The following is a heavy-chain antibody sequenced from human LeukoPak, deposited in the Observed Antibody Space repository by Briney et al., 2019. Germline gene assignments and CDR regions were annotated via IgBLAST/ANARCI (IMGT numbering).Heavy chain of an antibody. CDR1: GFTFSSYW. Sequence: GGSLRLSCAASGFTFSSYWMHWVRQTPGKGLVWVSRTNHDGSSTNYADSVKGRFTISRDNAKNTLYLQMNSLRAENTAVYYCARVEGSDYWGQGTLVTVSS. J-gene: IGHJ4*02. CDR2: TNHDGSST. D-gene: IGHD3-3*01. CDR3: ARVEGSDY. V-gene: IGHV3-74*01.